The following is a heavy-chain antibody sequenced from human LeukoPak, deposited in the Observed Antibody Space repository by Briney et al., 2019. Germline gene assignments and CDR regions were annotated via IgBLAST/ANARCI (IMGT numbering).Heavy chain of an antibody. V-gene: IGHV3-23*01. J-gene: IGHJ4*02. D-gene: IGHD6-19*01. CDR1: GFTFTAHP. CDR3: ARGYRSASRYYFDN. Sequence: GGSLRLSCAASGFTFTAHPMNWVRQAPGKGLEWVSGISGSGNNTYYADSVKGHFVISRDSSKNTVYLQMNSLRADDTAIYYCARGYRSASRYYFDNWGQGTLVTVSS. CDR2: ISGSGNNT.